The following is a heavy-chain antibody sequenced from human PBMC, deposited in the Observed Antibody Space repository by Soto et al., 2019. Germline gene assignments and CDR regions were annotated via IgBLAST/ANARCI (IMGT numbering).Heavy chain of an antibody. CDR1: GYTFTSYG. D-gene: IGHD2-2*01. CDR3: ARSDDSCSSTSCYGGTFDP. CDR2: ISAYNGNT. Sequence: ASVKVSCKASGYTFTSYGISWVRQAPGQGLEWMGWISAYNGNTNYAQKHQGRFTMTTDTSTSTVYMELRSLRSDDTAVYYCARSDDSCSSTSCYGGTFDPWGQGTLVTVSS. V-gene: IGHV1-18*01. J-gene: IGHJ5*02.